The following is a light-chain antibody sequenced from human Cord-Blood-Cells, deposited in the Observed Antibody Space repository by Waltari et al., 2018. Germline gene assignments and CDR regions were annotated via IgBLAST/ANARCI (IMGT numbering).Light chain of an antibody. CDR1: SSNIGSNT. Sequence: QSVLTQPPSASGTPGQRVTISCSGSSSNIGSNTVNWYQQLPGTAPKLLIYGNNQRPSGAPDRFSGSKSGTSASLAISGLQSEDEADYYCAAWDDSLNGPVFGGGTKLTVL. J-gene: IGLJ3*02. CDR2: GNN. V-gene: IGLV1-44*01. CDR3: AAWDDSLNGPV.